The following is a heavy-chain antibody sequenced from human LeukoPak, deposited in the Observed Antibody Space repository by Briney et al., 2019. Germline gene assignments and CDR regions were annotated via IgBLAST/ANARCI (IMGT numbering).Heavy chain of an antibody. CDR1: GDSFSIVSYY. V-gene: IGHV4-61*02. Sequence: PSETLSLTCTVSGDSFSIVSYYWGWIRQPAGKGLGWIGRIYATGSTNYNPSLKSRVTISVDTSKNQFSLKLSSATAADTAVYYCARGGLLNWFDPWGQGTLVTVSS. CDR2: IYATGST. J-gene: IGHJ5*02. D-gene: IGHD1-26*01. CDR3: ARGGLLNWFDP.